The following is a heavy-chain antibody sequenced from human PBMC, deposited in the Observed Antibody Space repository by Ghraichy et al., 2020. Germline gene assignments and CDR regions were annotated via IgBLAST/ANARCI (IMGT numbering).Heavy chain of an antibody. J-gene: IGHJ6*02. D-gene: IGHD6-19*01. CDR3: ARGFDSGFYGLDV. CDR1: GYTFTTSYY. CDR2: ISPRGSRS. V-gene: IGHV1-46*01. Sequence: VKVSCKASGYTFTTSYYIHWVRRAPGKGIEWMGFISPRGSRSNFTQQLQGRVTLTTDTSTSTVYMDLTSLRSEDTAVYYCARGFDSGFYGLDVWGQGTTVAVS.